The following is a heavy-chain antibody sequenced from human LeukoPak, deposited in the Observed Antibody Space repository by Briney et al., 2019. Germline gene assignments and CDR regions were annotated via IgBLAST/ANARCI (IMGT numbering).Heavy chain of an antibody. CDR3: ARGDCSSDTCYLPEYFQH. CDR1: GYTLISYS. J-gene: IGHJ1*01. Sequence: GASVKVSCKASGYTLISYSISWVRQAPGQGLEWMGWISPYNGHTNYAQKLQGRVTMTTDTSTSTAYMELRSLRPDDTAVYYCARGDCSSDTCYLPEYFQHWGQGTLVTVSS. V-gene: IGHV1-18*01. D-gene: IGHD2-15*01. CDR2: ISPYNGHT.